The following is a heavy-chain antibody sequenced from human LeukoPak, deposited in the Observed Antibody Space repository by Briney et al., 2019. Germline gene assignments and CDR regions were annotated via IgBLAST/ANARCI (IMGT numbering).Heavy chain of an antibody. D-gene: IGHD4-17*01. CDR3: ARDARDYAKDY. J-gene: IGHJ4*02. CDR2: IYYSGST. Sequence: SETLSLTCTVSGGSISSYYWSWIRQPPGKGLEWIGYIYYSGSTNYNPSLKSRVTISVDTSKNQFSLKLSSVTAADTAVYYCARDARDYAKDYWGQGTLVTVYS. CDR1: GGSISSYY. V-gene: IGHV4-59*01.